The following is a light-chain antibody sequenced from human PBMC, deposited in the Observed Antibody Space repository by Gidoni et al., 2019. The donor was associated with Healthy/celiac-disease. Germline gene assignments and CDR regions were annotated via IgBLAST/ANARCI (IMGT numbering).Light chain of an antibody. CDR3: QQYNSYRYT. Sequence: DIQMTQSPSTLSASVGDRVTITCRASQRISSWLAWYQQKPGKATKLLIYKASSLESGVPSRFSGSGYGTEFTLTISSLKPDDFATYYCQQYNSYRYTFGQGTTLEIK. CDR1: QRISSW. J-gene: IGKJ2*01. V-gene: IGKV1-5*03. CDR2: KAS.